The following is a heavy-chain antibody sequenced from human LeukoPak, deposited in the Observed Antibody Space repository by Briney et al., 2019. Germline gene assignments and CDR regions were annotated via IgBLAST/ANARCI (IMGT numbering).Heavy chain of an antibody. V-gene: IGHV1-18*01. CDR3: AHGSMYQLDY. CDR2: ISAYNGNT. CDR1: GYSFTSNV. D-gene: IGHD2-2*01. Sequence: ASVKVSCKASGYSFTSNVISWVRQAPGQGLEWMGWISAYNGNTNYAQKLQGRVTMTTDTSTSTAYMELRSLRSDDTAVYYCAHGSMYQLDYWGQGTLVTVSS. J-gene: IGHJ4*02.